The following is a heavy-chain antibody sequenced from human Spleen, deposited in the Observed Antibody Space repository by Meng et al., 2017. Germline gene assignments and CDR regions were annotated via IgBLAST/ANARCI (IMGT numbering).Heavy chain of an antibody. J-gene: IGHJ4*02. Sequence: QVQLVQSGAEVRQPGASVTVSCKASGYTYTHHGIGWVRHAPGHGLEWMGLFVNNTNSYSAQKFQGRVTMTRDTHTSTDFMKRRSLRSDYTAVYYCARETPARSYSDYWGQGTLVTVSS. V-gene: IGHV1-18*01. CDR3: ARETPARSYSDY. CDR2: FVNNTNS. CDR1: GYTYTHHG.